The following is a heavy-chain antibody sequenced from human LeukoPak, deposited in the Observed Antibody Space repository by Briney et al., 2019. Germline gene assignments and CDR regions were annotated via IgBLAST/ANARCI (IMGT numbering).Heavy chain of an antibody. Sequence: ASVKVSCKASGYTFTGYYMHWVRQAPGQGLEWKGWINPNSGGTNYAQKFQGRVTMTRDTSISTAYMELSRLRSDDTAVYYCARALYYYDSSGYIDYWGQGTLVTVSS. CDR1: GYTFTGYY. J-gene: IGHJ4*02. CDR2: INPNSGGT. D-gene: IGHD3-22*01. V-gene: IGHV1-2*02. CDR3: ARALYYYDSSGYIDY.